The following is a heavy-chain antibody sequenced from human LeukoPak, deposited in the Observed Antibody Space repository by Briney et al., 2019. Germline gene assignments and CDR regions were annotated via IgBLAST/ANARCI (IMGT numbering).Heavy chain of an antibody. Sequence: ASVKVSCKASGYTFTSYDINWVRQATGQGLEWMGWMNPKSGKTAYAQTLQGRATMTRNTSISTAFMELSSLRSEDTAVYYCARGVDMDVWGQGTTVTVSS. V-gene: IGHV1-8*01. J-gene: IGHJ6*02. CDR1: GYTFTSYD. CDR3: ARGVDMDV. CDR2: MNPKSGKT.